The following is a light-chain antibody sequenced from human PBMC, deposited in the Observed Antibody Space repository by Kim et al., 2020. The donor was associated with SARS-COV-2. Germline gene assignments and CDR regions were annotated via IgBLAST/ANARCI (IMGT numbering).Light chain of an antibody. V-gene: IGLV4-69*01. CDR3: QTWGTGIRV. Sequence: VKRTCTLGGGDSSYAIAWHQQQPEKGPRYLMKLNSDGSHSKGDGIPDRFSGSSSGAERYLTISSLQSEDEADYYCQTWGTGIRVFGGGTQLTVL. J-gene: IGLJ3*02. CDR2: LNSDGSH. CDR1: GGDSSYA.